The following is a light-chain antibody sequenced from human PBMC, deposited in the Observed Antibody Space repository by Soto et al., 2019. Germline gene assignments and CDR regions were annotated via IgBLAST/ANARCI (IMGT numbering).Light chain of an antibody. CDR3: HQYKCYSLWT. CDR2: KAS. Sequence: DIQMTQSPSTLSASVGDRVTFTCRASQSISTWLAWYQQKPGKPPTLLIYKASTLQSGVPSRFSGSGSGTEFTLTISNLQADDFATDDCHQYKCYSLWTFGQGTKVDIK. V-gene: IGKV1-5*03. CDR1: QSISTW. J-gene: IGKJ1*01.